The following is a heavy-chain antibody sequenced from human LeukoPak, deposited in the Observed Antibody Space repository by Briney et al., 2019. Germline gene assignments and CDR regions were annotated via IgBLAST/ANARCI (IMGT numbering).Heavy chain of an antibody. CDR1: GFTFTNYA. CDR3: ARDAAAGRSVNWFDP. D-gene: IGHD6-13*01. CDR2: IWYDGSNK. Sequence: PGGSLRLSCAASGFTFTNYAMSWVRQAPGKGLEWVAVIWYDGSNKYYADSVKGRFTISRDNSKNTLYLQMNSLRAEDTAVYYCARDAAAGRSVNWFDPWGQGTLVTVSS. J-gene: IGHJ5*02. V-gene: IGHV3-33*08.